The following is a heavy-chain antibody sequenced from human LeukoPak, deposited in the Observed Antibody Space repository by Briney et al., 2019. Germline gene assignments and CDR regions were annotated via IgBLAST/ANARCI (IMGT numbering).Heavy chain of an antibody. CDR3: AKDVPAAYFDY. D-gene: IGHD2-15*01. J-gene: IGHJ4*02. CDR2: IRSDGSIE. V-gene: IGHV3-30*02. CDR1: GFTFSTYG. Sequence: GGSLRLSCAASGFTFSTYGMHWVRQAPGKGLEWVAFIRSDGSIEYYADSVKGRFTISRDNSKNMLYLQMNSLKPEDTAVYCCAKDVPAAYFDYWGQGTLVSVSS.